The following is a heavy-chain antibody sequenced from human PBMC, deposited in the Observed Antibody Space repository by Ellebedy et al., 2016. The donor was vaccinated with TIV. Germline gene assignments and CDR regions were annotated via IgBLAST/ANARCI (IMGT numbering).Heavy chain of an antibody. CDR3: ARGLTYRYYFDS. CDR1: GGSISSYY. Sequence: SETLSLTCTVSGGSISSYYWSWIRQPPGKGLEWIGYIYYSGSTNYNPSLKSRVTISVDTSKNQFSLKLTSVTAADAAVYFFARGLTYRYYFDSWGQGILVTVSA. CDR2: IYYSGST. D-gene: IGHD3-16*02. V-gene: IGHV4-59*08. J-gene: IGHJ4*02.